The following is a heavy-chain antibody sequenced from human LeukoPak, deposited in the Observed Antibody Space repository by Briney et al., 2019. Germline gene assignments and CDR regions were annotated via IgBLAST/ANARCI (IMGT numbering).Heavy chain of an antibody. Sequence: ASVKVSCKASGYTFTSYYMHCVRQAPGQGLEWMGIINPSGGSTSYAQKFQGRVTMTRDTSTSTVYMELSSLRSEDTAVYYCARGFGYCSGGSCYSDYWGQGTLVTVSS. CDR2: INPSGGST. J-gene: IGHJ4*02. CDR1: GYTFTSYY. D-gene: IGHD2-15*01. V-gene: IGHV1-46*01. CDR3: ARGFGYCSGGSCYSDY.